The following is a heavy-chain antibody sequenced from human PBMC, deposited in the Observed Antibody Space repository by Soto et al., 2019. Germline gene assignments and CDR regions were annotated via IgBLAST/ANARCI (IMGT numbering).Heavy chain of an antibody. D-gene: IGHD3-10*01. J-gene: IGHJ6*02. CDR2: FDPEDGET. Sequence: ASVKVSCKVSGYTLTELSMHWVRQAPGKGLEWMGGFDPEDGETIYAQKFQGRVTMTEDTSTDTAYMELSSLRSEDTAVYYCATSSWFGELLPPYYYYYGMDVWGQGTTVTVS. CDR3: ATSSWFGELLPPYYYYYGMDV. V-gene: IGHV1-24*01. CDR1: GYTLTELS.